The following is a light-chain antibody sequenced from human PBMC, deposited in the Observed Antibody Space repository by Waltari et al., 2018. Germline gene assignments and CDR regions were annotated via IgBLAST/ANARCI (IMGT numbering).Light chain of an antibody. CDR1: QSISSGY. CDR3: QQYGGSSWT. V-gene: IGKV3-20*01. J-gene: IGKJ1*01. Sequence: IVLTQSPDTLSLSPGERATLSCRASQSISSGYLAWYQQRHGQAPRPLIYTISSRASGIPDRFSGSGSGTDFTLTISRLEPEDFAVYYCQQYGGSSWTFGQGTKVEVK. CDR2: TIS.